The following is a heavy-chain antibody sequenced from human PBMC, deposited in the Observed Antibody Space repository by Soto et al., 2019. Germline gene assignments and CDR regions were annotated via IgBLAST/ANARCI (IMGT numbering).Heavy chain of an antibody. V-gene: IGHV1-69*02. J-gene: IGHJ3*02. CDR1: GGTFSSYT. CDR2: IIPILGIA. Sequence: SLKVSCKASGGTFSSYTISWVRQAPGQGLEWMGRIIPILGIANYAQKFQGRVTITADKSTSTAYMELSSLRSEDTAVYYCARGRYCSSTSCYMPDAFDIWGQGTMVNVSS. D-gene: IGHD2-2*02. CDR3: ARGRYCSSTSCYMPDAFDI.